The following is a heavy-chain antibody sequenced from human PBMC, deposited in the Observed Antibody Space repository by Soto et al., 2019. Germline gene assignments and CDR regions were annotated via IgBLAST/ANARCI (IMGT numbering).Heavy chain of an antibody. D-gene: IGHD6-6*01. V-gene: IGHV4-31*03. CDR1: GGSISSGGYY. Sequence: SETLSLTCTVSGGSISSGGYYWSWIRQHPGKGLEWIGYIYYSGSTYYNPSLKSRVTISVDTSKNQFSLKLSSVTAADTAVYYCANIEYSSSSVDYWGQGTLVTVSS. CDR3: ANIEYSSSSVDY. CDR2: IYYSGST. J-gene: IGHJ4*02.